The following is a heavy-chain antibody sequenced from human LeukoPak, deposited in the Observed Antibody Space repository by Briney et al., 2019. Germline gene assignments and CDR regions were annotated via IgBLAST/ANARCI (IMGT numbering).Heavy chain of an antibody. V-gene: IGHV3-48*01. Sequence: PGGSLRLSCAASGFTFTSYSMNWVRQAPGKGLEWVSYISSSSRTIYEADSVKGRSTTSRDNAKNSLYLQMNSLRAEDTAVYYYAVSDYFDYWGQGTLVTVSS. D-gene: IGHD3-16*01. CDR2: ISSSSRTI. CDR3: AVSDYFDY. J-gene: IGHJ4*02. CDR1: GFTFTSYS.